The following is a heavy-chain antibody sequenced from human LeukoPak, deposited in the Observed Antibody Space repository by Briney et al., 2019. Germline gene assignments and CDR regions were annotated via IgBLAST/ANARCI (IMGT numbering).Heavy chain of an antibody. CDR1: GGSIGSGGYS. CDR2: IYYSGST. CDR3: ARAQGNGLIDF. V-gene: IGHV4-30-4*07. Sequence: SETLSLTCAVSGGSIGSGGYSWSWIRQPPGKGLEWIGYIYYSGSTYYNPSLKSRVTISVDTSKNQFSLKLSSVTAADTADYYCARAQGNGLIDFWGQGTLVTVSS. J-gene: IGHJ4*02. D-gene: IGHD3/OR15-3a*01.